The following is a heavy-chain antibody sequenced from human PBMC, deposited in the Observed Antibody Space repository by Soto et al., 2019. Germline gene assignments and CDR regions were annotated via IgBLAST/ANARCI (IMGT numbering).Heavy chain of an antibody. Sequence: PGGSLRLSCAASGFTFSSYGMHWVRQAPGKGLEWVAVISYDGSNKYYADSVKGRFTISRDNSKNTLYLQMNSLRAEDTAVYYCAKDIGIAVAGYDNWFDPWGQGTLVTVSS. V-gene: IGHV3-30*18. J-gene: IGHJ5*02. CDR2: ISYDGSNK. D-gene: IGHD6-19*01. CDR1: GFTFSSYG. CDR3: AKDIGIAVAGYDNWFDP.